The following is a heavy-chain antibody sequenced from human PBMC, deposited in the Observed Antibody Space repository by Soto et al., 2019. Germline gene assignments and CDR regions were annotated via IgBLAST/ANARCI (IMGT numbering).Heavy chain of an antibody. D-gene: IGHD5-12*01. CDR1: GFTFGGYA. J-gene: IGHJ4*02. CDR3: TRSSDIVATIDY. V-gene: IGHV3-49*03. Sequence: GGSLRLSCTASGFTFGGYAMSWFRQAPGKGLEWVGFIRSKAYGGTTEYAASVKGRFTISRDDSKSIAYLQINSLKTEDTSVYYCTRSSDIVATIDYWGQGTLVTVSS. CDR2: IRSKAYGGTT.